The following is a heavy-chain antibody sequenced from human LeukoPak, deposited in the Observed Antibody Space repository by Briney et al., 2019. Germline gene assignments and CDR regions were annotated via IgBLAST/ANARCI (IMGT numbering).Heavy chain of an antibody. Sequence: ASVKVSCKASGGTFSSYAISWVRQAPGQGLEWMGGIIPIFGTANYAQKFQGRVTITADESTSTAYMELSSPRSEDTAVYYCARARSGWYGTDYWGQGTLVTVSS. CDR1: GGTFSSYA. D-gene: IGHD6-19*01. V-gene: IGHV1-69*13. CDR3: ARARSGWYGTDY. CDR2: IIPIFGTA. J-gene: IGHJ4*02.